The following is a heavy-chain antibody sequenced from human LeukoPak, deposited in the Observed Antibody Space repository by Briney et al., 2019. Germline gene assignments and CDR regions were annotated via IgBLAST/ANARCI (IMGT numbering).Heavy chain of an antibody. Sequence: PSETLSLTCTVSGGSISSSSYYWGWIRQPPGKGLEWIGSIYYSGSTYYNPSLKSRVTISVDTSKNQFSLKLSSVTAADTAVYYCAREGPGYCSSTSCWGAQYYYYYMDVWGKGTTVTVSS. CDR1: GGSISSSSYY. J-gene: IGHJ6*03. V-gene: IGHV4-39*07. D-gene: IGHD2-2*01. CDR2: IYYSGST. CDR3: AREGPGYCSSTSCWGAQYYYYYMDV.